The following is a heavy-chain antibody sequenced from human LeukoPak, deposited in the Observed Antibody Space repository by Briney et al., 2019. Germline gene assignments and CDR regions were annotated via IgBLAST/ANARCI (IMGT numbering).Heavy chain of an antibody. D-gene: IGHD3-3*01. CDR2: IYYGRTA. J-gene: IGHJ4*02. CDR3: VRHDGRGGNTMGALDS. Sequence: SETLSLTCTVSAGSISSSSHHWGWIRQSPGKGLEWIGVIYYGRTAYYNPSLNSRVTISVATSTNQFSLQLNSVTAADTAVYYCVRHDGRGGNTMGALDSWGQGSLVTVSS. V-gene: IGHV4-39*01. CDR1: AGSISSSSHH.